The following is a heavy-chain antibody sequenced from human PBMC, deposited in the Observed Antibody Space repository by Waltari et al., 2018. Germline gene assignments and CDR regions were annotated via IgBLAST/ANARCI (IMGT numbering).Heavy chain of an antibody. J-gene: IGHJ4*01. Sequence: EVQLVESGGGLVQPGGSLRLSCAASGFALSSYDMHWVRQATGKGVEWGSAIGTADDTYHSGSWKGRFTISRENAKNSLQLQMNALRAEDTAVYYCARGGTVTDFDYWGHGTLVIVSS. CDR1: GFALSSYD. CDR2: IGTADDT. CDR3: ARGGTVTDFDY. V-gene: IGHV3-13*01. D-gene: IGHD4-17*01.